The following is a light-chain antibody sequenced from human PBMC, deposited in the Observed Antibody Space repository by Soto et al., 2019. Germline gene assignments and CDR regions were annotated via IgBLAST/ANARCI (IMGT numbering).Light chain of an antibody. V-gene: IGKV1-39*01. CDR2: AAS. CDR3: QQSYSTPFYT. J-gene: IGKJ2*01. Sequence: DIQMTQSPSSLSASVGDRGTITCRASQSISAHLNWYQQKPGKAPKVLIYAASTLQSGVPPRFSGSGSGTDFTLTISSLQPEHFATYYCQQSYSTPFYTFGQGTKVDIK. CDR1: QSISAH.